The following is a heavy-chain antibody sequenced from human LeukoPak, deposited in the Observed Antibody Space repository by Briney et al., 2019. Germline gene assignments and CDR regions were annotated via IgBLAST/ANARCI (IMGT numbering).Heavy chain of an antibody. Sequence: GGSLRLSCAASGFTVSSNYMSWVRQAPGKGLEWVSVTYSGGSTYYADSVKGRFTISRDNSKNTLYLQMNSLRAEDTAVYYCVGYCSSTSCFTNYYYYYYGMDVWGQGTTVTVSS. V-gene: IGHV3-53*01. J-gene: IGHJ6*02. D-gene: IGHD2-2*01. CDR1: GFTVSSNY. CDR3: VGYCSSTSCFTNYYYYYYGMDV. CDR2: TYSGGST.